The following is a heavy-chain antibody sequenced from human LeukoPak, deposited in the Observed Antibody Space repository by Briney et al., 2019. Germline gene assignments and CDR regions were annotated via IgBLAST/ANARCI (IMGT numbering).Heavy chain of an antibody. D-gene: IGHD6-19*01. CDR2: IIPIFGTA. CDR3: ATDNMGSSGWLADY. J-gene: IGHJ4*02. Sequence: ASVKVSCKASGGTFSSYAISWVRQAPGQGLEWMGGIIPIFGTANYAQKFQGRVTMTEDTSTDTAYMELSSLRSEDTAVYYCATDNMGSSGWLADYWGQGTLVTVSS. CDR1: GGTFSSYA. V-gene: IGHV1-69*06.